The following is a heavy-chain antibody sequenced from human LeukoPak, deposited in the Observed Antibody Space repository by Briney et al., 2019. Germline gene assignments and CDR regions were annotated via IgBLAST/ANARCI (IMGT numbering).Heavy chain of an antibody. CDR3: AKAFNVVVVAATLAEFDY. Sequence: PGGSLRLSCAASGFTLSSYAMSWVRQGPGKGLEWVSAISVSGNTYHADSVKGRFTISRDNSKNTLYLQMNSLRAEDTAVYYCAKAFNVVVVAATLAEFDYWGQGTLVTVSS. CDR1: GFTLSSYA. D-gene: IGHD2-15*01. J-gene: IGHJ4*02. V-gene: IGHV3-23*01. CDR2: ISVSGNT.